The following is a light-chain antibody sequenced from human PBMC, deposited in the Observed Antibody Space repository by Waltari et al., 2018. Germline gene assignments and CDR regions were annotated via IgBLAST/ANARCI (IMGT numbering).Light chain of an antibody. J-gene: IGLJ1*01. CDR2: QDK. V-gene: IGLV3-1*01. CDR1: ELGHKY. CDR3: QTWDSNSYV. Sequence: SYEMTQPPSVSVSPGQTAHMACSGDELGHKYVHWYQQNPGQSPLLVIYQDKKRPPGIPARFSGSNSGNTATLTISETQAVDEADYYCQTWDSNSYVFGTGTKLTVL.